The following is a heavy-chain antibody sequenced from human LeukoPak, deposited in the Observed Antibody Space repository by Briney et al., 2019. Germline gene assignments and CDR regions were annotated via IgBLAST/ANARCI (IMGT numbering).Heavy chain of an antibody. CDR2: IYYSGST. D-gene: IGHD2-8*01. CDR3: ARESGSNGFPVDY. J-gene: IGHJ4*02. CDR1: GGSISSYY. V-gene: IGHV4-59*01. Sequence: SETLSPTCTVSGGSISSYYWTWIRQPPGKGLEWIGYIYYSGSTNYNPSLKSRVIISIDTSKNQFSLKLSSVTAADTAVYYCARESGSNGFPVDYWGQGTLVTVSS.